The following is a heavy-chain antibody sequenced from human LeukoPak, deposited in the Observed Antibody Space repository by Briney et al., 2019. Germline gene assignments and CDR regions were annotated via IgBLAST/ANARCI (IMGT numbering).Heavy chain of an antibody. CDR2: ISGNGGIT. Sequence: GGSLRLSCAASGFTFSNSAMSWVRQAPGKGLEWGSAISGNGGITYYADSVKGQFTISRDNSKNTLYLQMNTLRADDTAVYYCAKKSPYGGADYWGQGTLVTVSS. V-gene: IGHV3-23*01. CDR3: AKKSPYGGADY. J-gene: IGHJ4*02. CDR1: GFTFSNSA. D-gene: IGHD4-23*01.